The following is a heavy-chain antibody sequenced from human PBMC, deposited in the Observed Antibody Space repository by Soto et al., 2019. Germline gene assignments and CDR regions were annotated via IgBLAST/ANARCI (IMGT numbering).Heavy chain of an antibody. Sequence: QVQLQQSGPGLVKPSQTLSLTCAISGDSVSSYSSTWNWLRQSPSRGLEWLGRTYYRSKWYYDYAVSVKSRITINPDTSNNQLSLHLNSVTPDDTAFYYCVRLRGSSWLDSWGQGTLVTVSS. V-gene: IGHV6-1*01. CDR3: VRLRGSSWLDS. J-gene: IGHJ5*01. CDR1: GDSVSSYSST. CDR2: TYYRSKWYY. D-gene: IGHD6-13*01.